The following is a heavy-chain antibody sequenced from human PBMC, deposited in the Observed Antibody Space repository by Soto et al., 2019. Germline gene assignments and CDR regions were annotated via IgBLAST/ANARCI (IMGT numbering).Heavy chain of an antibody. D-gene: IGHD6-19*01. CDR2: IYWDDDK. Sequence: QITLKESGPTLVKPTQTLTLTCTFSGFSLSSTRMAVGWIRQPPGKALEWLALIYWDDDKPYSPFLKSRLTITKDTSKNQVVLTMSNMVPVDTARYYCAHIVVAGLGYYFDYWGQGTLVTVSS. CDR1: GFSLSSTRMA. J-gene: IGHJ4*02. V-gene: IGHV2-5*02. CDR3: AHIVVAGLGYYFDY.